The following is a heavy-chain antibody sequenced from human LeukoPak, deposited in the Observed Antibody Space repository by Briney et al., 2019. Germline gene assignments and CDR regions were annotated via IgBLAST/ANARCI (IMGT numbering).Heavy chain of an antibody. CDR1: GYTFTGYY. CDR2: INPNSGGT. CDR3: AGYDFWSGYYNY. Sequence: GASVKVSCKASGYTFTGYYMHWARQAPGQGLEWMGWINPNSGGTNYARKFQGRVTMTRDTSISTAYMELSRLRSDDTAVYYCAGYDFWSGYYNYWGQGTLVTVSS. V-gene: IGHV1-2*02. J-gene: IGHJ4*02. D-gene: IGHD3-3*01.